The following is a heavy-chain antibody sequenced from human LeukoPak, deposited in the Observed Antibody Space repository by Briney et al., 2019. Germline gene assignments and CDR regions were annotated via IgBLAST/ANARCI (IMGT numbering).Heavy chain of an antibody. J-gene: IGHJ3*02. CDR1: GGSISSYY. D-gene: IGHD3-22*01. V-gene: IGHV4-59*01. CDR3: ARSTMISAFDI. CDR2: IYYSGST. Sequence: SETLSLTCTVSGGSISSYYWSWIRQPPGKGLEWIGYIYYSGSTNYDPSLKSRVTISVDTSKNQFSLKLSSVTATDTAVYYCARSTMISAFDIWGQGTMVTVSS.